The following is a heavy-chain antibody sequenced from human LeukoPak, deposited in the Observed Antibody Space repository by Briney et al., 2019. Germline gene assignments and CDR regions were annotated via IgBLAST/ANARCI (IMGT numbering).Heavy chain of an antibody. CDR2: IYSGGST. CDR1: GFTFSSYA. CDR3: ARETIYSYIDY. Sequence: GGSLRLSCAASGFTFSSYAMSWVRQAPGKGLEWVSVIYSGGSTYYADSVKGRFTISRDNSKNTLYLQMNSLRAEDTAVYYCARETIYSYIDYWGQGTLVTVSS. D-gene: IGHD5-18*01. V-gene: IGHV3-53*01. J-gene: IGHJ4*02.